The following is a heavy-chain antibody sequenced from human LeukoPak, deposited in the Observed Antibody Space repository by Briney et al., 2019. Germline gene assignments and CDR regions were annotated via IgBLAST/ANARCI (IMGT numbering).Heavy chain of an antibody. Sequence: GGSLRLSCAASGFTFSSYGMHWVRQAPGKGLEWVAVISNDDSNKYYADSVKGRFTISRNNSKNTLYLQMSSLRPEDTAFYYCAKDTGPDRALELFDIWGQGTMVTVSS. J-gene: IGHJ3*02. CDR3: AKDTGPDRALELFDI. D-gene: IGHD1-26*01. CDR1: GFTFSSYG. CDR2: ISNDDSNK. V-gene: IGHV3-30*18.